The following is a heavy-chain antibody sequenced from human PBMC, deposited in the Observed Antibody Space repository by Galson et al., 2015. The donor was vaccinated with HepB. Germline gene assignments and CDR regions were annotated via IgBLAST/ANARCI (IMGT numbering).Heavy chain of an antibody. CDR3: ARGYYYDSRGADYFDY. CDR1: GGTFSSYA. J-gene: IGHJ4*02. D-gene: IGHD3-22*01. V-gene: IGHV1-69*13. Sequence: SVKVSCKASGGTFSSYAVSWVRQAPGQGLEWMGGIIPIFATANYAQKFQGRVTITADESTSTAYMELSSLRSEDTAVYYCARGYYYDSRGADYFDYWGQGTLVTVSS. CDR2: IIPIFATA.